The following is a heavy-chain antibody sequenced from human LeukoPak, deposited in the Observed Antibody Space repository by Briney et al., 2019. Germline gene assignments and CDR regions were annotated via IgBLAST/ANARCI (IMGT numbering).Heavy chain of an antibody. Sequence: GGSLRLSCAASGFTFSSYDMHWVRQATGKGLEWVSAIGPASDTYYPGSMKGRFTISRENAKNSLYLQMNSLRAEDTAVYYCARRGSSGWYGAFDIWGQGTMVTVSS. V-gene: IGHV3-13*01. CDR3: ARRGSSGWYGAFDI. D-gene: IGHD6-19*01. J-gene: IGHJ3*02. CDR1: GFTFSSYD. CDR2: IGPASDT.